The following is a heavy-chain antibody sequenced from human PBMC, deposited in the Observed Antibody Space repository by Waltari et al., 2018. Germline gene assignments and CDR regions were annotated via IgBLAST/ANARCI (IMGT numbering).Heavy chain of an antibody. J-gene: IGHJ4*02. CDR1: GFTLRRFW. V-gene: IGHV3-7*01. CDR2: IGPDGSDK. Sequence: EAQLVQSGGGLVQPGGSMPLSCAAPGFTLRRFWMTWIRQAPGQGLQGVGHIGPDGSDKYYVDSVKGRFTISRDNAENSLLLQMSSLRVEDTALYYCVGWNDPINSWGQGTLVAVSS. D-gene: IGHD1-1*01. CDR3: VGWNDPINS.